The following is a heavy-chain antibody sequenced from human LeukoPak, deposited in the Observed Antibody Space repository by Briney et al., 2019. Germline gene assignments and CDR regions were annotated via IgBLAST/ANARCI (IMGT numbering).Heavy chain of an antibody. J-gene: IGHJ3*02. Sequence: GESLKISCKGSGYSFTSYWIGWVRQMPGEGLEWMGIIYPGDSDTRYSPSFQGQVTISADKSISTAYLQWSSLKASDTAMYYCAIRGGGSSGYHPADAFDIWGQGTMVTVSS. CDR1: GYSFTSYW. CDR2: IYPGDSDT. CDR3: AIRGGGSSGYHPADAFDI. V-gene: IGHV5-51*01. D-gene: IGHD3-22*01.